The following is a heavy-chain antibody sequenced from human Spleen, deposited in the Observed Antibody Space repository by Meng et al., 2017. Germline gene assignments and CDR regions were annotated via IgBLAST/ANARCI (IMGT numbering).Heavy chain of an antibody. CDR1: GGSFSDYY. D-gene: IGHD1-26*01. CDR3: ARLTGRYYFDY. CDR2: INHSGST. Sequence: QVQLQQWGAGLLKPSETLSLTCVVSGGSFSDYYWSWIRQPPGKGLEWIGEINHSGSTNYNPSLESRATISVDTSQNNLSLKLSSVTAADTAVYYCARLTGRYYFDYWGQGTLVTVSS. J-gene: IGHJ4*02. V-gene: IGHV4-34*01.